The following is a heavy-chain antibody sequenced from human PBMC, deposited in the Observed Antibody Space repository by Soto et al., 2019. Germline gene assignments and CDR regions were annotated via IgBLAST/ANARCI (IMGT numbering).Heavy chain of an antibody. CDR1: GYTFTGYY. CDR3: ARENWNYRDYYGMDV. J-gene: IGHJ6*02. V-gene: IGHV1-2*04. D-gene: IGHD1-7*01. Sequence: ASVKVSCKASGYTFTGYYMHWVRQAPGQGLEWMGWINPNSGGTNYAQKFQGWVTMTRDTSISTAYMELSRLRSDDTAVYYCARENWNYRDYYGMDVWGQGTTVTVSS. CDR2: INPNSGGT.